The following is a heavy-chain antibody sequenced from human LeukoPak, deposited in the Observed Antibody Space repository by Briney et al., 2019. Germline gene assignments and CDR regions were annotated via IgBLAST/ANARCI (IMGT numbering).Heavy chain of an antibody. D-gene: IGHD6-13*01. V-gene: IGHV3-30*02. CDR1: GFTFSSYA. J-gene: IGHJ4*02. CDR2: IRYDGSNK. Sequence: GGSLRLSCAASGFTFSSYAMHWVRQAPDKGLEWVAFIRYDGSNKYYADSVKGRFTISRDNSKNTLYLQMNSLRAEDTAVYYCAKAGGRAAADTNVDYWGQGTLVTVSS. CDR3: AKAGGRAAADTNVDY.